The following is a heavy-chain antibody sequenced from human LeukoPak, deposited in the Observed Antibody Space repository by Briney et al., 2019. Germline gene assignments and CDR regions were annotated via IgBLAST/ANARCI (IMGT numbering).Heavy chain of an antibody. CDR1: GFTFTTYW. CDR2: IQQDGTEK. Sequence: GGSLRLACAASGFTFTTYWMSWVRQAPGKGLEWVANIQQDGTEKYYVDSVKGRFTISRDNAKNSLYLQMNSLRVEDTAVYYCAKVAKYYYGSATYYFFEHWGQGTPVTASS. D-gene: IGHD3-10*01. CDR3: AKVAKYYYGSATYYFFEH. J-gene: IGHJ4*02. V-gene: IGHV3-7*01.